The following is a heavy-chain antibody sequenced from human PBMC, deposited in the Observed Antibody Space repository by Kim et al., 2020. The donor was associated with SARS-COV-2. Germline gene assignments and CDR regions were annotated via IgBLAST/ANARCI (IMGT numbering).Heavy chain of an antibody. V-gene: IGHV1-46*01. Sequence: ASVKVSCKASGYTFTSYYMHWVRQAPGQGLKWMGIINPSGGSTSYAQKFQGRVTMTRDTSTSTVYMELSSLRSEDTAVYYCAREGTTVTTAGWFDPWGQGTLVTVSS. CDR2: INPSGGST. J-gene: IGHJ5*02. D-gene: IGHD4-17*01. CDR3: AREGTTVTTAGWFDP. CDR1: GYTFTSYY.